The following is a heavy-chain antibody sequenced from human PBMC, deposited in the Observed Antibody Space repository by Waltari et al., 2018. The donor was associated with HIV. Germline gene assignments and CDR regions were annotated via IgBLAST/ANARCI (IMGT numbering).Heavy chain of an antibody. J-gene: IGHJ4*02. V-gene: IGHV3-53*02. D-gene: IGHD3-22*01. CDR2: IYSGGST. CDR3: ASSPSSGTRNDY. CDR1: WFTVSSTY. Sequence: DVQLVETGGGLLQPGGALRTSCVASWFTVSSTYISRVRQAPGKGVEWVSGIYSGGSTYYADSVKGRFTISRDNSKNTLYLQMNSLRAEDTAVYYCASSPSSGTRNDYWGQGTLVTVSS.